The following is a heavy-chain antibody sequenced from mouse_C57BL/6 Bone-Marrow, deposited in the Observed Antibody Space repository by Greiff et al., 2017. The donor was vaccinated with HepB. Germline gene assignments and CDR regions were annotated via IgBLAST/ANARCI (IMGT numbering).Heavy chain of an antibody. J-gene: IGHJ3*01. CDR2: INPNNGGT. D-gene: IGHD1-1*01. CDR3: ARITTVTAY. V-gene: IGHV1-26*01. CDR1: GYTFTDYY. Sequence: EVQLQQSGPELVKPGASVKISCKASGYTFTDYYMNWVKQSHGKSLEWIGDINPNNGGTSYNQKFKGKATLTVDKSSSTAYMELRSLTSEDSAVYYCARITTVTAYWGQGTLVTVSA.